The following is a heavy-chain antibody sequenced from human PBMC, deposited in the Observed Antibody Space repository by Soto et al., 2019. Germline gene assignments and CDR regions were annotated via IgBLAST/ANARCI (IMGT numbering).Heavy chain of an antibody. D-gene: IGHD2-15*01. CDR3: ARPANAVADHFDL. V-gene: IGHV5-51*01. J-gene: IGHJ4*02. Sequence: PGESLKISCQVSGYTFTIYCIGWVRQMPGKGLEWMGFIYPSDSDTRYSPSFQGQVTLFADQAINTAYLQWDRLKATDPASYYCARPANAVADHFDLWGQGNPVTVSS. CDR2: IYPSDSDT. CDR1: GYTFTIYC.